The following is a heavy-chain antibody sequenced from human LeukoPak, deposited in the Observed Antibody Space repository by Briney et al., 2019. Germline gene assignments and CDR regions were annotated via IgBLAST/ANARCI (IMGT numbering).Heavy chain of an antibody. J-gene: IGHJ4*02. V-gene: IGHV3-11*01. CDR1: GFTFSDYY. CDR3: ARFPGSHYSSPLDY. CDR2: ISSSGSTI. Sequence: GGSLRLSCAASGFTFSDYYMIWIRQAPGKGLEWVSYISSSGSTIYDADSVRGRFTISRDNAKNSLYLQMNSLRAEDTAVYYCARFPGSHYSSPLDYWGQGTLVTVSS. D-gene: IGHD6-13*01.